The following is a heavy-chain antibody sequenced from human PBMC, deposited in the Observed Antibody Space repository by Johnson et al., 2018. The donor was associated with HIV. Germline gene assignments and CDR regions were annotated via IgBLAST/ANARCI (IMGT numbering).Heavy chain of an antibody. CDR1: GFTFSDYG. J-gene: IGHJ3*02. D-gene: IGHD2-15*01. CDR2: IRYDGSNK. V-gene: IGHV3-30*02. Sequence: QVQLVESGGGVVQPGGSLRLSCAASGFTFSDYGMHWVRQAPGKGQEWVAFIRYDGSNKYYADSVKGRFTISRDNSKNTLYLQMGSLRAEDMAVHYCARALGYCSGGSCPLDAFDIWGQGTMVTVSS. CDR3: ARALGYCSGGSCPLDAFDI.